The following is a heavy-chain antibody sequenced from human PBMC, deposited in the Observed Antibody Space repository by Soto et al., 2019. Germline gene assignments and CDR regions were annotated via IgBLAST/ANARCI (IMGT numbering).Heavy chain of an antibody. D-gene: IGHD5-18*01. CDR1: GGTFSSYA. CDR3: AREERDGYSHFDY. V-gene: IGHV1-69*06. J-gene: IGHJ4*02. Sequence: SVKVSCKASGGTFSSYAISWVRQAPGQGLEWMGGIIPIFGTANYAQKFQGRVTITADKSTSTAYMELSSLRSEDTAVYYCAREERDGYSHFDYWAQGTLVPVSS. CDR2: IIPIFGTA.